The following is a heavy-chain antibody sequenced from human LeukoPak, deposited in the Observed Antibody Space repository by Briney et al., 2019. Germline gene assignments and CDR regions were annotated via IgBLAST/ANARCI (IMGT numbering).Heavy chain of an antibody. Sequence: GGSLRLSCAASGFTFSSYAMSWVRQAPGEGLEWVSDISGSGENTYYADSVKGRFTISRDNSKNTLYLQMNSLRAEDTAVYYCAKARIPSGNGYYSDWGQGTLVTVSS. CDR1: GFTFSSYA. CDR2: ISGSGENT. D-gene: IGHD3-22*01. V-gene: IGHV3-23*01. CDR3: AKARIPSGNGYYSD. J-gene: IGHJ4*02.